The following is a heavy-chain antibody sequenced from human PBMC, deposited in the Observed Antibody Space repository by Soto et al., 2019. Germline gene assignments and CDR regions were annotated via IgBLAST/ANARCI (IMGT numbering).Heavy chain of an antibody. CDR3: SREEGGRYTLY. D-gene: IGHD5-18*01. CDR2: ISSSGSTL. Sequence: QVQLVESGGGLVKPGGSLRLYCAASGFTFSDHYMSWIRQAPGKGLEWLSYISSSGSTLYYADSVNGRFTISRDNARNSLYLQMNSLRAEDTAMYYFSREEGGRYTLYWGQGTLVTVSS. CDR1: GFTFSDHY. V-gene: IGHV3-11*01. J-gene: IGHJ4*02.